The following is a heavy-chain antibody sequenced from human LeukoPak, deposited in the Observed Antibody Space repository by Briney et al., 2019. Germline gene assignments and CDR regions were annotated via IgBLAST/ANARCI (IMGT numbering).Heavy chain of an antibody. V-gene: IGHV1-18*01. CDR3: ARDYDYSNPQGGDY. CDR2: ISAYNGNT. J-gene: IGHJ4*02. CDR1: GYTFTSYG. Sequence: ASVKVSCKASGYTFTSYGISWVRQAPGQGLEWMGWISAYNGNTNYAQKLQGRVTMATDTSTSTAYMELRSLRSDDTAVYYCARDYDYSNPQGGDYWGQGTLVTVSS. D-gene: IGHD4-11*01.